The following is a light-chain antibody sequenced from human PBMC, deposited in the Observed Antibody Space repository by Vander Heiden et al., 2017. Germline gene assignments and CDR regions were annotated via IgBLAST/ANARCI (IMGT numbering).Light chain of an antibody. CDR1: QGISSY. CDR3: QQLKSYPPVFT. Sequence: DIQLTQSPSFLSASVGDRVTITCRASQGISSYLAWYQQKPGKAPKLLIYAASTLQSGVPSRFSGSGSGTEFTLTISSLQPEDFATYYCQQLKSYPPVFTFGPGTKVEIK. CDR2: AAS. J-gene: IGKJ3*01. V-gene: IGKV1-9*01.